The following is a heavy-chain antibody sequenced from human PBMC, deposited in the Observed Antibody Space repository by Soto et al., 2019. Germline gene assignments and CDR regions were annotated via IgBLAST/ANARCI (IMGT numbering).Heavy chain of an antibody. V-gene: IGHV3-23*01. J-gene: IGHJ4*02. CDR1: RFTFSSYA. Sequence: EVQLLESGGGLVQPGGSLRLSCAASRFTFSSYAMAWVRQAPGKGLEWVSTIRGSGASTYYPDSVKGRFTISRDNSNNTLYLQMNSLTAEDTAVYYCAKDRGDFWGVFYYWGQGTLVTVSS. CDR2: IRGSGAST. D-gene: IGHD3-3*01. CDR3: AKDRGDFWGVFYY.